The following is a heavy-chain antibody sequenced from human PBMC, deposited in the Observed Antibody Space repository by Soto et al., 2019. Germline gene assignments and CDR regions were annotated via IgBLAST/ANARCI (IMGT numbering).Heavy chain of an antibody. V-gene: IGHV3-11*05. CDR2: ISSSGTSA. CDR3: ARDRGAVTGQYFDY. Sequence: QVQLEESGGGVVKPGGSLRLSCAASGFTFSAVYMSWIRQAPNKGLEYISYISSSGTSANYADSVKGRLTISRDNAKNSLFLQMNSLRAEDTAVYYCARDRGAVTGQYFDYWGQGALVTVSS. CDR1: GFTFSAVY. J-gene: IGHJ4*02. D-gene: IGHD6-19*01.